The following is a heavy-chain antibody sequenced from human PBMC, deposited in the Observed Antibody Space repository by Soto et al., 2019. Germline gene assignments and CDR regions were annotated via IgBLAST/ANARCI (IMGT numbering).Heavy chain of an antibody. V-gene: IGHV2-5*01. CDR1: GFLLTTSGVG. D-gene: IGHD2-15*01. CDR2: IYWNDDK. J-gene: IGHJ6*02. Sequence: SGLTLVNPTQTLTLTCTFSGFLLTTSGVGVVWIRQPPGKALEWLALIYWNDDKRYSPSLKTRLTINKDTSENQVVLTMSNMDPVDTATYYGAHRHVSDSNYGMDVWGQGTTVTVSS. CDR3: AHRHVSDSNYGMDV.